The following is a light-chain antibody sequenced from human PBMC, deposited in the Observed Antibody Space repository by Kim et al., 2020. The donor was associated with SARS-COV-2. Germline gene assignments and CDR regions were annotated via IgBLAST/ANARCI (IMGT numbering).Light chain of an antibody. CDR2: GSS. V-gene: IGKV3-20*01. CDR3: QQYGNSFWA. CDR1: QSVSNSY. Sequence: EIVLTQSPGTLSLSTGERATLSCRASQSVSNSYLAWYQQKPGQAPRLLIYGSSSRATGIPDRFSGSGSGTDFTLTISRLESEDFAVYYCQQYGNSFWAFGQGTKVDIK. J-gene: IGKJ1*01.